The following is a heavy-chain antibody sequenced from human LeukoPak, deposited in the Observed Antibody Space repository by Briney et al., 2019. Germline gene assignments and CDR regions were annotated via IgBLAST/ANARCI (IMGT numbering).Heavy chain of an antibody. Sequence: PGRSLRLSCAASGFTFSSYGMHWVRQAPGKGLEWVAVIWYDGSNKYYADSVKGRFTISRDNSKNTLYLQMNSLRAEDTAVYYCARSGYSGSYFDYWGQGTLVTVSS. CDR2: IWYDGSNK. CDR1: GFTFSSYG. V-gene: IGHV3-33*01. CDR3: ARSGYSGSYFDY. D-gene: IGHD1-26*01. J-gene: IGHJ4*02.